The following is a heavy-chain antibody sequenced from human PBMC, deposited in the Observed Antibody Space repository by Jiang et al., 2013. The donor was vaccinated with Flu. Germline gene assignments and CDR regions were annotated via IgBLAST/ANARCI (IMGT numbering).Heavy chain of an antibody. CDR2: TRNKANSYTT. CDR1: GFTFSDHY. Sequence: LVQPGGSLRLSCAASGFTFSDHYMDWVRQAPGKGLEWVGRTRNKANSYTTEYAASVKGRFTISRDDSKNSLYLQMNSLKTEDTAVYYCARVIQKGDAFDIWGQGTMVTVSS. CDR3: ARVIQKGDAFDI. V-gene: IGHV3-72*01. J-gene: IGHJ3*02.